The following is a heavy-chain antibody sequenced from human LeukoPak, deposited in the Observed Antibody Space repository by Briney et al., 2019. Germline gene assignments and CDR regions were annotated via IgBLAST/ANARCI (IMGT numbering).Heavy chain of an antibody. J-gene: IGHJ4*02. Sequence: ASETLSLTCTVSGGSISSYYWSWIRQPPGKGLEWIGYTHYSGTNYNPSLKSRVTISADTSKNQFSLKLSSVTAADTAVYYCARGINYYDSSGIDYWGQGTLVTVSS. CDR3: ARGINYYDSSGIDY. D-gene: IGHD3-22*01. CDR2: THYSGT. CDR1: GGSISSYY. V-gene: IGHV4-59*01.